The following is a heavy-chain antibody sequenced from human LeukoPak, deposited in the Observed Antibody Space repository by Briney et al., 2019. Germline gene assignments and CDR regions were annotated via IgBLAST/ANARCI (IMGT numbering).Heavy chain of an antibody. J-gene: IGHJ4*02. V-gene: IGHV4-59*10. CDR2: IYTSGST. Sequence: KPSETLSLTCAVYGGSFSGYYWSWIRQPAGEGLEWIGRIYTSGSTNYNPSLKSRVTMSVDTSKNQFSLKLSSVTAADTAVYYCASSPGYCSSISCYSYFDYWGQGTLVTVSS. CDR1: GGSFSGYY. D-gene: IGHD2-2*02. CDR3: ASSPGYCSSISCYSYFDY.